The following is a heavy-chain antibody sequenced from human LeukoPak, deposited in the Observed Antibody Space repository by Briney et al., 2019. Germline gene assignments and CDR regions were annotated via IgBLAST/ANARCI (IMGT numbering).Heavy chain of an antibody. CDR2: IYHSGST. D-gene: IGHD3-10*01. V-gene: IGHV4-30-2*01. CDR1: GGSISSGGYS. J-gene: IGHJ5*02. Sequence: SQTLSLTCAVSGGSISSGGYSWSWIRQPPGKGVEWIGYIYHSGSTYYNPSLKSRVTISVDRSKNQFSLKLSSVTAADTAVYYCARSRGSGSLFADYNWFDPWGQGTLVTVSS. CDR3: ARSRGSGSLFADYNWFDP.